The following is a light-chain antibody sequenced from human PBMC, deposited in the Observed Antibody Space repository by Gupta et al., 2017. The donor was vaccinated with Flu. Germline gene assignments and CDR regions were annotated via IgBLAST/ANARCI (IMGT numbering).Light chain of an antibody. Sequence: QSVLTQPPSVSGAPGQRVTISCTGSSSNIGAGYDVHWYQQPPGTAPNLLIYDNSNRPSGVPDRFSGSKSGTSASLAITGLQAEDEADYYCQSYDSSLSGVFGTGTKVTVL. CDR3: QSYDSSLSGV. CDR2: DNS. V-gene: IGLV1-40*01. CDR1: SSNIGAGYD. J-gene: IGLJ1*01.